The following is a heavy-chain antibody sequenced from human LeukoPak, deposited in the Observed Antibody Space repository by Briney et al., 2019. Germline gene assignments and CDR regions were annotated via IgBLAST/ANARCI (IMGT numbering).Heavy chain of an antibody. J-gene: IGHJ6*03. Sequence: ASVKVSCKASGYTFTGYYMHWVRQAPGQGLEWMGWINPNSGGTNYAQKFQGRVTMTRDTSISTAYMELRSLRSDDTAVYYCARAAYYYYDSSGYYMGSYYYYYYMDVWGKGTTVTVSS. CDR3: ARAAYYYYDSSGYYMGSYYYYYYMDV. CDR2: INPNSGGT. D-gene: IGHD3-22*01. CDR1: GYTFTGYY. V-gene: IGHV1-2*02.